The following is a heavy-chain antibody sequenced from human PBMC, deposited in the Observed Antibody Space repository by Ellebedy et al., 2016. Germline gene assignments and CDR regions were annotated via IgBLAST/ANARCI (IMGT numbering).Heavy chain of an antibody. CDR3: ARGRKSTVTTYDY. CDR2: ISDRGST. D-gene: IGHD4-17*01. Sequence: SETLSLXXTVSGGSVSGYYWSWIRQSPGRGLEWIGYISDRGSTNSNPSLTSRVTISVDASKNQFSLKLNSVTAADTALYYCARGRKSTVTTYDYWGQGTLVTVSS. J-gene: IGHJ4*02. V-gene: IGHV4-59*02. CDR1: GGSVSGYY.